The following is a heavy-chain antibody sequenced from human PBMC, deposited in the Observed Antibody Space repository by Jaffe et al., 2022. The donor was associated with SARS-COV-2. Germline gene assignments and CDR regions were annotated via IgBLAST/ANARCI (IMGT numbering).Heavy chain of an antibody. J-gene: IGHJ4*02. Sequence: QVQLQESGPGLVKPSETLSLTCTVSGYSISSGYYWGWIRQPPGKGLEWIGSFYHSGNTYYNPSLKSRVTISVDTSKNQFSLKLSSVTAADTAVYYCARDYYDSSGYYISVYFDSWGQGTLVTVSS. CDR3: ARDYYDSSGYYISVYFDS. CDR2: FYHSGNT. V-gene: IGHV4-38-2*02. D-gene: IGHD3-22*01. CDR1: GYSISSGYY.